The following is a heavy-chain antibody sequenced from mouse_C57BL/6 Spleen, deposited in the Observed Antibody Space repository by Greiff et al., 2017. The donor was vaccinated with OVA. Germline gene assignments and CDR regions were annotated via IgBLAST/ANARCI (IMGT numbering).Heavy chain of an antibody. J-gene: IGHJ2*01. CDR1: GYTFTDYY. CDR3: ARNGKEFDY. Sequence: VQLQQSGAELVRPGASVKLYCKASGYTFTDYYINWVKQRPGQGLEWIARIYPGSGNTYYNEKFKGKATLTAEKSSSTAYMQLSSLTSEDSAVYFCARNGKEFDYWGQGTTLTVSS. V-gene: IGHV1-76*01. D-gene: IGHD1-1*01. CDR2: IYPGSGNT.